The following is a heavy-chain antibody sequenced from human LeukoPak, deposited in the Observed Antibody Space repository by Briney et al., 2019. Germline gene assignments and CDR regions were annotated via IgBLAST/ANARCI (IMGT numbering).Heavy chain of an antibody. CDR1: GGSISSYY. Sequence: SETLSLTCTVSGGSISSYYWSWIRQPAGKGLEWIGRIYTSGSTNYIPSLKSRVTMSVDTSKNQFSLKLSSVTAADTAVYYCARVAVAGIQNYFDYWGQGTLVTVSS. CDR2: IYTSGST. V-gene: IGHV4-4*07. D-gene: IGHD6-19*01. CDR3: ARVAVAGIQNYFDY. J-gene: IGHJ4*02.